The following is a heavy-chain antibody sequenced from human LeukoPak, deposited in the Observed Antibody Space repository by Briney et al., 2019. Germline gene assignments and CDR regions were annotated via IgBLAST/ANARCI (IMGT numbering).Heavy chain of an antibody. CDR1: GFTFSSYG. CDR2: ISYDGSNK. V-gene: IGHV3-30*03. Sequence: PGGSLRLSCAASGFTFSSYGMHWVRQAPGKGLEWVAVISYDGSNKYYADSVKGRFTISRDNSKNTLYLQMNSLRAEDTAVYYCAREGVKAEFDYWGQGTLATVSS. J-gene: IGHJ4*02. CDR3: AREGVKAEFDY. D-gene: IGHD3-16*01.